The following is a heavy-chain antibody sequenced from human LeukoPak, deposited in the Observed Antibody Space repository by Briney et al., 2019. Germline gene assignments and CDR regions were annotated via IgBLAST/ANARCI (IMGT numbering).Heavy chain of an antibody. D-gene: IGHD2-2*01. CDR2: IIPIFGTA. Sequence: SVKVSCKASGYTFTGYYMHWVRQAPGQGLEWMGGIIPIFGTANYAQKFQGRVTITADESTSTAYMELSSLRSEDTAVYYCARESTVVVPAAWYYFDYWGQGTLVTVSS. V-gene: IGHV1-69*13. J-gene: IGHJ4*02. CDR1: GYTFTGYY. CDR3: ARESTVVVPAAWYYFDY.